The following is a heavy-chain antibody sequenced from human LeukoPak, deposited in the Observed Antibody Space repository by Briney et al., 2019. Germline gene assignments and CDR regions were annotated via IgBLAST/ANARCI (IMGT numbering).Heavy chain of an antibody. CDR2: IYYSGST. V-gene: IGHV4-59*01. Sequence: KPSETLSLTCTVSGGSISSYYWSWIRQPPGKGLEWIGYIYYSGSTNYNPSLNSRVTISVDTSKNQFSLKLSTVTAADTAVYYCAREHAAYYYDSSGFDYWGQGTLVTVSS. J-gene: IGHJ4*02. D-gene: IGHD3-22*01. CDR1: GGSISSYY. CDR3: AREHAAYYYDSSGFDY.